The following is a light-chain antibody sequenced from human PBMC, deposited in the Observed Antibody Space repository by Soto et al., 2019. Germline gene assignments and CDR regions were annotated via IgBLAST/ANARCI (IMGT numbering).Light chain of an antibody. CDR1: QSVSSN. Sequence: EIVMTQSPATLSVSPGETATLSCRASQSVSSNLAWYQQKPGQAPRLLIYGASTRATGIPARFSGSGSGTEFTLTISSLQSEDFAVYYCQQYNNWPGLTFGPGTKVDIK. CDR3: QQYNNWPGLT. CDR2: GAS. J-gene: IGKJ3*01. V-gene: IGKV3-15*01.